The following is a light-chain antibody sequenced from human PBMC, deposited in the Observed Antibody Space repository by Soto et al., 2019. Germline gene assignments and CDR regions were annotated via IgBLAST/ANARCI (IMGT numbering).Light chain of an antibody. J-gene: IGKJ1*01. Sequence: IVLTQSPGNLSLSPGERATLSCRASQSVSSSYLAWYQQKPGQAPRLLIYGASNRATGIPDRFIGSGSGTDFSLTISRLEPEDFAVYYCQQSPGTFGQGTKGDIK. CDR2: GAS. V-gene: IGKV3-20*01. CDR3: QQSPGT. CDR1: QSVSSSY.